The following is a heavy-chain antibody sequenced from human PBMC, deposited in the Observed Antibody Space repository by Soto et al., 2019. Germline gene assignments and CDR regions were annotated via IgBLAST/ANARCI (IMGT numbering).Heavy chain of an antibody. CDR3: ARGGYCTNGVCYSWVAAAGFDY. J-gene: IGHJ4*02. Sequence: GASVKVSCKASGYTFTSYAMHWVRQAPGQRLEWMGWINAGNGNTKYSQKFQGRVTITRDTSASTAYMELSSLRSEDTAVYYCARGGYCTNGVCYSWVAAAGFDYWGQGTLVTVSS. V-gene: IGHV1-3*01. CDR1: GYTFTSYA. CDR2: INAGNGNT. D-gene: IGHD2-8*01.